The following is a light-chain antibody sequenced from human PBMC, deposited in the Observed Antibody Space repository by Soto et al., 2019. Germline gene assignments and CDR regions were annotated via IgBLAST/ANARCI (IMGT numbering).Light chain of an antibody. V-gene: IGKV3-20*01. CDR2: GAS. Sequence: EIVLTQSPGTLSLSAGKRATLSCRASQSISSSYLAWYQQRPGQAPRLLIYGASSRATGIPDRFSGSGSGTDFTLTIGRLEPEDFAVYYCQQYLVTPWTFGQGTKVDIK. CDR3: QQYLVTPWT. CDR1: QSISSSY. J-gene: IGKJ1*01.